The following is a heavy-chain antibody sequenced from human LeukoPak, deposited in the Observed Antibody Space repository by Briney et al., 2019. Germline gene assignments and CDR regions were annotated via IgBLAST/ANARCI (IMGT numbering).Heavy chain of an antibody. V-gene: IGHV3-30*04. Sequence: HPGGSLRLSCAASGFTFSSYVMHWVRQAPGKGLEWVAIISYDGSNEYYADSVKGRFTISRDNSKNTLYLQMNSLRAEDTAVYYCARDGVAKQWLVPSYYYMDVWGKGTTVTVSS. CDR1: GFTFSSYV. CDR2: ISYDGSNE. D-gene: IGHD6-19*01. CDR3: ARDGVAKQWLVPSYYYMDV. J-gene: IGHJ6*03.